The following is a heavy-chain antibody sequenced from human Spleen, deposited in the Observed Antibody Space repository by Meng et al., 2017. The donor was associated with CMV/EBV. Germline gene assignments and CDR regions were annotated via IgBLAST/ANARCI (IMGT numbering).Heavy chain of an antibody. D-gene: IGHD3-10*01. CDR1: GGTFSSYA. CDR3: ASGESGGPVFDY. CDR2: IIPILGIA. V-gene: IGHV1-69*10. J-gene: IGHJ4*02. Sequence: SVKVSCKASGGTFSSYAISWVRQAPGQGLEWMGGIIPILGIANYAQKFQGRVTITADKSTSTAYMELSSLRSEDTAVYYCASGESGGPVFDYWGQGTLVTVSS.